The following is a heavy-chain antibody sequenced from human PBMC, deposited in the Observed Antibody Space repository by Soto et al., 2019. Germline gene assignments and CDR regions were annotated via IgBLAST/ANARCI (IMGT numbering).Heavy chain of an antibody. V-gene: IGHV3-15*01. D-gene: IGHD2-15*01. CDR1: GFTFSNAW. CDR2: IKSKTDGGTT. J-gene: IGHJ4*02. CDR3: TTDFLTIPTTKDIVVVVAATPFDY. Sequence: GGSLRLSCAASGFTFSNAWMSWVRQAPGKGLEWVGRIKSKTDGGTTDYAAPVKGRFTISRDDSKNTLYLQMNSLKTEDTAVYYCTTDFLTIPTTKDIVVVVAATPFDYWGQGTLVTVSS.